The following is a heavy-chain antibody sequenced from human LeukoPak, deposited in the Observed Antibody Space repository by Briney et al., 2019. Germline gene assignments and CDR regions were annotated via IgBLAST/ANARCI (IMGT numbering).Heavy chain of an antibody. V-gene: IGHV3-21*01. D-gene: IGHD3-22*01. CDR1: GFTFSSYS. CDR2: ISSSSYI. J-gene: IGHJ5*02. CDR3: ARDGITMITPNWFDP. Sequence: GGSLRLSRAASGFTFSSYSMNWVRQAPGKGLEWVSSISSSSYIYYADSVKGRFTISRDNAKNSLYLQMNSLRAEDTAVYYCARDGITMITPNWFDPWGQGTLVTVSS.